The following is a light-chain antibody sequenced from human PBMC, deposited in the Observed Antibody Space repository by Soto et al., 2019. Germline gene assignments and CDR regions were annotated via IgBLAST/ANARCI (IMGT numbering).Light chain of an antibody. CDR1: SSDVGAYNY. CDR3: SSYTSSSTLV. J-gene: IGLJ3*02. CDR2: EVS. V-gene: IGLV2-14*01. Sequence: QSALTQPASVSGSPGQSITISCTGTSSDVGAYNYVSWYQQHPGKAPKLMIYEVSDRPSGVSNRFSGSKSGNTASLTISGLPAEDEADYYCSSYTSSSTLVFGGGTKLTVL.